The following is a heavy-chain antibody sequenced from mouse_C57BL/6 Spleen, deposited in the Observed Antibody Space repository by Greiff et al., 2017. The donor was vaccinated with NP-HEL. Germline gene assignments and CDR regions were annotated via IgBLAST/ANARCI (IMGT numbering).Heavy chain of an antibody. Sequence: EVKLVESGPGLVKPSQSLSLTCSVTGYSITSGYYWNWIRQFPGNKLEWMGYISYDGSNNYNPSLKNRISITRDTSKNQFFLKLNSVTTEDTATYYCASRQLRLLAWFAYWGQGTLVTVSA. CDR2: ISYDGSN. J-gene: IGHJ3*01. V-gene: IGHV3-6*01. CDR3: ASRQLRLLAWFAY. CDR1: GYSITSGYY. D-gene: IGHD3-2*02.